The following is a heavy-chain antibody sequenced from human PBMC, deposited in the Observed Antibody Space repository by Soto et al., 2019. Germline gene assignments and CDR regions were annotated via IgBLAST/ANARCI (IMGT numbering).Heavy chain of an antibody. V-gene: IGHV4-4*02. Sequence: QVQLQESGPGLVKPSGTLSLTRAVSGDSVSSPYYWCWVRQPPGKGLEWIGEVFHTGTTSYNPSLRSRVTISMDKSNNQFSLDLNYVTAADTAVYYCARSAGWYAVHSWGPGTLVIVSS. CDR2: VFHTGTT. D-gene: IGHD6-19*01. CDR1: GDSVSSPYY. J-gene: IGHJ4*02. CDR3: ARSAGWYAVHS.